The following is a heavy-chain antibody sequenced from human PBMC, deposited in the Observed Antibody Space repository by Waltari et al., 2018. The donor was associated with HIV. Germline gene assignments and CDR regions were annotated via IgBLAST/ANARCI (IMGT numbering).Heavy chain of an antibody. CDR1: GYSISSGYY. CDR3: ASPGGVVTAIREYFDY. V-gene: IGHV4-38-2*01. J-gene: IGHJ4*02. CDR2: IYHSGGT. D-gene: IGHD2-21*02. Sequence: QVQLQESGPGPLTPSETLSLPCPVSGYSISSGYYWGWIRQPPGKGLEWTGSIYHSGGTYYHPSLKSRVTISVDTSKNQFSLKLSSVTAADTAVYYCASPGGVVTAIREYFDYWGQGTLVTVSS.